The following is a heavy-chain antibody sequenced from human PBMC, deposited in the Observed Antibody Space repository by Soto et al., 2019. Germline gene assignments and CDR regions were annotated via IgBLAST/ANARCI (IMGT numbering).Heavy chain of an antibody. CDR1: GGSISSGDYY. V-gene: IGHV4-30-4*01. J-gene: IGHJ4*02. CDR3: ARVELNTVTFDY. CDR2: IYYSGST. Sequence: PSETLSLTCTVSGGSISSGDYYWSWIRQPPGKGLEWIGYIYYSGSTYYNPSLKSRVTISVDTSKNQFSLKLSSVTAADTAVYYCARVELNTVTFDYWGQGTLVTVSS. D-gene: IGHD4-17*01.